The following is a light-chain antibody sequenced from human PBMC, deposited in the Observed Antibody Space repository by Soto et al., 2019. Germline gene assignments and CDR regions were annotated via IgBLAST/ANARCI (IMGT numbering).Light chain of an antibody. CDR2: GAS. J-gene: IGKJ1*01. CDR1: QSVSSTY. V-gene: IGKV3-20*01. Sequence: EIVLTQYPGTLSLSPGERATLSCRASQSVSSTYLAWYQQKPGQAPSLLMYGASRRATGIPERFSGSGSGTDFTLTISRLQPEDFATYYCQQSYSTPPWTFGQGTKVDIK. CDR3: QQSYSTPPWT.